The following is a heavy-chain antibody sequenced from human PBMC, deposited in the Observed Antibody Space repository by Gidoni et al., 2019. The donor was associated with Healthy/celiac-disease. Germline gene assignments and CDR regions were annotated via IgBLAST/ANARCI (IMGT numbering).Heavy chain of an antibody. CDR2: ISGSGGST. J-gene: IGHJ3*02. CDR1: GFTFSSSA. V-gene: IGHV3-23*01. Sequence: EVQLLESGGGLVQPGGSLRLSCAASGFTFSSSAMSWVRQAPGKGLEWVSAISGSGGSTYYADSVKGRFTISRDNSKNTLYLQMNSLRAEDTAVYYCAKDQSRYNWKTGAFDIWGQGTMVTVSS. CDR3: AKDQSRYNWKTGAFDI. D-gene: IGHD1-20*01.